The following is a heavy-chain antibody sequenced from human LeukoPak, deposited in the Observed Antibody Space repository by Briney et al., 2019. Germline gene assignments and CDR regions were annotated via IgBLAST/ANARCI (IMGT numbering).Heavy chain of an antibody. Sequence: GASVKASCKASGGTFSSYAISWVRQAPGQGLEWMGGIIPIFGTANYAQKFQGRVTITTDESTSTAYMELSSLRSEDTAVYYCASHIYCGGDCYPLFDYWGQGTLVTVSS. CDR1: GGTFSSYA. J-gene: IGHJ4*02. D-gene: IGHD2-21*02. V-gene: IGHV1-69*05. CDR3: ASHIYCGGDCYPLFDY. CDR2: IIPIFGTA.